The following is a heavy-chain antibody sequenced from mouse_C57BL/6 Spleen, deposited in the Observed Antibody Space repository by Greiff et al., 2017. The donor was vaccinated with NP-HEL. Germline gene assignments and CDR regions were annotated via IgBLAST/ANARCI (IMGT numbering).Heavy chain of an antibody. CDR2: IWSDGST. CDR3: ARHGVLSNPLDYAMDY. CDR1: GFSLTSYG. D-gene: IGHD1-1*02. Sequence: QVQLKESGPGLVAPSQSLSITCTVSGFSLTSYGVHWVRQPPGKGLEWLVVIWSDGSTTYNSALKSRLSISKDNSKSQVFLKMNSLQTDDTAMYYCARHGVLSNPLDYAMDYWGQGTSVTVSS. V-gene: IGHV2-6-1*01. J-gene: IGHJ4*01.